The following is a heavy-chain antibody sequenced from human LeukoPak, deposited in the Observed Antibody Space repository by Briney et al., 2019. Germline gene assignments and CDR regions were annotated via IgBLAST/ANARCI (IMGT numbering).Heavy chain of an antibody. Sequence: SETLSLTCAVSGGSISSSNWWSWVRQPPGKGLEWIGEIYHSGSTNYNPSLKSRVTISVDKSKNQFSLKLSSVTAADTAVYYCGRGSIFCGGDCLYYFDYWGQGTLVTVSS. J-gene: IGHJ4*02. CDR1: GGSISSSNW. V-gene: IGHV4-4*02. CDR2: IYHSGST. CDR3: GRGSIFCGGDCLYYFDY. D-gene: IGHD2-21*02.